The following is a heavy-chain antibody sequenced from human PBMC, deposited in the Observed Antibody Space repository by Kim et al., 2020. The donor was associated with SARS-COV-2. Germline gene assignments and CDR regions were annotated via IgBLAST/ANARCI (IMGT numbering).Heavy chain of an antibody. J-gene: IGHJ4*02. Sequence: ASVKVSCKASGYTFTTYAIHWVRQAPGQRLEWMGWINAGNGKTKYSLKFQGRVTITRDTSASTAYMELSSLTSEDTAFYYCARPRYDYGDYSSYYFDKWGQGTLVTVSS. D-gene: IGHD4-17*01. CDR1: GYTFTTYA. CDR3: ARPRYDYGDYSSYYFDK. V-gene: IGHV1-3*01. CDR2: INAGNGKT.